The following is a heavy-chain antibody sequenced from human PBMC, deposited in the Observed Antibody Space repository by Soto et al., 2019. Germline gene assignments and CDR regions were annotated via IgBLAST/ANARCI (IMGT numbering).Heavy chain of an antibody. J-gene: IGHJ4*02. CDR1: GFTFSNAC. CDR3: TTDPVTMIVVVPSSG. V-gene: IGHV3-15*07. D-gene: IGHD3-22*01. Sequence: GGSLRLSCAASGFTFSNACMNWVRQAPGKGLEWVGRIKSKTDGGTTDYAAPVKGRFTISRDDSKNTLYLQMNSLKTEDTAVYYCTTDPVTMIVVVPSSGWGQGTLVTVSS. CDR2: IKSKTDGGTT.